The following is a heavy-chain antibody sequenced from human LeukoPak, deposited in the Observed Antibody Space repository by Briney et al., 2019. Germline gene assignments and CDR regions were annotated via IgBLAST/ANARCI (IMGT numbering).Heavy chain of an antibody. J-gene: IGHJ4*02. CDR2: IRHDGTNK. CDR1: GFTFSNYG. CDR3: AKKRSSTWYDFDY. Sequence: GGSLRLSCAASGFTFSNYGMHWVRQAPGKGLEWVAFIRHDGTNKNYADSVRGRFTISRDNSKNTLYLQMNSLRAEDTAVYYCAKKRSSTWYDFDYWGQGTLVTVSS. D-gene: IGHD6-13*01. V-gene: IGHV3-30*02.